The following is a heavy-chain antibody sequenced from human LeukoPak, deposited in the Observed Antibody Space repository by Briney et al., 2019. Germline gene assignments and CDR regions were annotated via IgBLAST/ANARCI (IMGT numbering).Heavy chain of an antibody. J-gene: IGHJ4*02. D-gene: IGHD3-22*01. Sequence: SETLSLTCTVSGGSISSYYWSWIRQPPGKGLEWIGEINHSGSTNYNPSLKSRVTISVDTSKNQFSLKLSSVTAADTAVYYCAGYYDSSFPFDYWGQGTLVTVSS. CDR2: INHSGST. CDR1: GGSISSYY. V-gene: IGHV4-34*01. CDR3: AGYYDSSFPFDY.